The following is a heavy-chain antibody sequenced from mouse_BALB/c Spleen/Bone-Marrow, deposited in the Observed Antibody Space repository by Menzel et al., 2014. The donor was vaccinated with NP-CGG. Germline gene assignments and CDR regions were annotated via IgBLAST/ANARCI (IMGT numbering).Heavy chain of an antibody. V-gene: IGHV1S135*01. D-gene: IGHD1-2*01. Sequence: EVQLQQSGPELVKPGASVKVSCKASGYAFTNYNMYWVKQSHGKSLEWIGYNDPYSGGTNYNQKFKGMVTLTVDKSSSTVYMHLTSMTSKDSAVLYCARLSTTAVPDLWGQGATLTISS. CDR1: GYAFTNYN. J-gene: IGHJ2*01. CDR3: ARLSTTAVPDL. CDR2: NDPYSGGT.